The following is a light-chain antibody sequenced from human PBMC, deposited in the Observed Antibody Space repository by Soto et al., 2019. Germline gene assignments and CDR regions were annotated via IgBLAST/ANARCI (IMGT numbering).Light chain of an antibody. CDR2: DAS. CDR3: QQYGSSPYT. Sequence: EIVLTQSPATLSLSPGERATLFCGASQSVRSSYLAWYQQKPGLAPRLLIYDASSRATGIPDRFSGSGSGTDFTLTISRLDPEDFAVYYCQQYGSSPYTCGQGTKLEIK. CDR1: QSVRSSY. J-gene: IGKJ2*01. V-gene: IGKV3D-20*01.